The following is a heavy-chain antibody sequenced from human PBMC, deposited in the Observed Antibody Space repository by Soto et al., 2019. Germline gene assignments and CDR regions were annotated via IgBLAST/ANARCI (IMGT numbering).Heavy chain of an antibody. J-gene: IGHJ4*02. D-gene: IGHD6-13*01. CDR3: ARRYSSSFDY. V-gene: IGHV4-59*08. CDR2: IYYSGST. CDR1: GGSISSYY. Sequence: TSETLSLTCTVSGGSISSYYWSWIRQPPGKGLEWIGYIYYSGSTNYNPSLKSRVTISVDTSKNQFSLKLSSVTAADTAVYYCARRYSSSFDYWGQGTLVTVSS.